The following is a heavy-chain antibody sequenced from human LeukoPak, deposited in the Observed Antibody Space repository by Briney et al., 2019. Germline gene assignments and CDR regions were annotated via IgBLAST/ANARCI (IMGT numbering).Heavy chain of an antibody. CDR1: GFTFSTYW. Sequence: PGGSLRLSCAASGFTFSTYWMTWVRQAPGKGLEWVANMKQDGSERNYVDSVKGRFTISRDNAKNSLYLQMNSLRAEDTAVYYCARDLGGPYCSGGSCYEGYWGQGTLVTVSS. D-gene: IGHD2-15*01. V-gene: IGHV3-7*01. CDR2: MKQDGSER. J-gene: IGHJ4*02. CDR3: ARDLGGPYCSGGSCYEGY.